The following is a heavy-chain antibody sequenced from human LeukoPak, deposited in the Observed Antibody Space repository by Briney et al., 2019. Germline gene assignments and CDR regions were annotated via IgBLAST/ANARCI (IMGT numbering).Heavy chain of an antibody. CDR1: GGTFSSYA. D-gene: IGHD6-13*01. J-gene: IGHJ6*02. V-gene: IGHV1-69*13. CDR2: IIPIFGTA. Sequence: SVKVSCKASGGTFSSYAISWVRQAPGQGLEWMGGIIPIFGTANYAQKFQGRVAITADESTSTAYMELSSLRSEDTAVYYCARVIAAAGTRYGMDVWGQGTTVTVSS. CDR3: ARVIAAAGTRYGMDV.